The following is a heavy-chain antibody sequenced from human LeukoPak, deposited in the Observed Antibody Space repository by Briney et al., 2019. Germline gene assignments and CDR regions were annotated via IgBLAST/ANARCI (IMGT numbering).Heavy chain of an antibody. J-gene: IGHJ4*02. CDR3: ADSNYWYPTDY. D-gene: IGHD4-11*01. CDR2: IYSYGSA. CDR1: GVTVSSNY. V-gene: IGHV3-53*01. Sequence: AGSLRLSCPASGVTVSSNYMSWVRQAPWKGLAWVSVIYSYGSAYYAESVKGRLTISRDNSKNTLYLQMNSMRAEDTAVYYCADSNYWYPTDYWGQGTLVSVSS.